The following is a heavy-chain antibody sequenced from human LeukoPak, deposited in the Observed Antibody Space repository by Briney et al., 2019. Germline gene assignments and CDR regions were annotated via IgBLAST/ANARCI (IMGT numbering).Heavy chain of an antibody. CDR1: EFTVSSTY. CDR2: MYSFGNT. J-gene: IGHJ6*02. D-gene: IGHD5-18*01. Sequence: GSLRLSCAVSEFTVSSTYMSWVRQAPGKGLEWVSLMYSFGNTYYADSVKGRFTISRDNSKNTLYLQMNSLRAEDTAVYYCARVGNTAMAPAYYYYYGMDVWGQGTTVTVSS. CDR3: ARVGNTAMAPAYYYYYGMDV. V-gene: IGHV3-66*03.